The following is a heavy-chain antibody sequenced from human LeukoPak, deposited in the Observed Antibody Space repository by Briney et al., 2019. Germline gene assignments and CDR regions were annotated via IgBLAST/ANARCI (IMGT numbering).Heavy chain of an antibody. CDR1: GGSISSSGYY. V-gene: IGHV4-39*01. CDR3: ARQRGGGYWYFDL. Sequence: SETLSLTCTVSGGSISSSGYYWGWIRQPPGKGLEWIVTIYYSGSTYYNPSLKSRLTISVDTSKNHFSLNLSSVTAADTAVYYCARQRGGGYWYFDLWGRGTLVTVSS. CDR2: IYYSGST. J-gene: IGHJ2*01.